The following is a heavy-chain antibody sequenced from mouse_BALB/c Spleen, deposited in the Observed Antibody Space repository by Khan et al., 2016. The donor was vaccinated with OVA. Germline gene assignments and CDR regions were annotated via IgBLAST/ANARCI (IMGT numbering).Heavy chain of an antibody. CDR2: INPNNGDT. J-gene: IGHJ1*01. Sequence: EVQLQQSGPELVKPGASVKVSCKASGYTFTDYYMKWMKQSHGKSLEWIGDINPNNGDTFYNQKFKGKATLTVDKSSNTAYTQLNSLSSEDSAVYDCARGLFDVWGAGTTVTVSS. V-gene: IGHV1-26*01. CDR3: ARGLFDV. CDR1: GYTFTDYY.